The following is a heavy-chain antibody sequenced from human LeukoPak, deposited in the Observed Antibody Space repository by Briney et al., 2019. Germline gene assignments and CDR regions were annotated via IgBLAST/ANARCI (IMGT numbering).Heavy chain of an antibody. CDR2: ISGSGGTI. Sequence: GGSLRLSCAASGLTFRDYDINWVRQAPGQGLEWVSYISGSGGTIYYADSVRGRFTISRDNAKNSLHLQMNSLRAEDTAVYYCARDLVSGAYTFDIWGQGTMVTVSS. V-gene: IGHV3-48*03. D-gene: IGHD3-16*01. J-gene: IGHJ3*02. CDR3: ARDLVSGAYTFDI. CDR1: GLTFRDYD.